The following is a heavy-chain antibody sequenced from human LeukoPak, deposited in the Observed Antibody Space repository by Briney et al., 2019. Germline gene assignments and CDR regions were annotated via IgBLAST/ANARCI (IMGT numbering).Heavy chain of an antibody. CDR3: ARVSPWGYYMDV. J-gene: IGHJ6*03. V-gene: IGHV4-59*01. D-gene: IGHD3-16*01. Sequence: SETLSLTCTVSGGSISSYYWSWIRQPPGKGLEWIGHIYYRGRTNYNPSLKSRVTMSVDTSKNQVSLKLSSVNAADTAMYYCARVSPWGYYMDVWGKGTTVTISS. CDR2: IYYRGRT. CDR1: GGSISSYY.